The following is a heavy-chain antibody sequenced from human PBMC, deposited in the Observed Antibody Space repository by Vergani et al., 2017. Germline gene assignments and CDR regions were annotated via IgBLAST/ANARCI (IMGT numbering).Heavy chain of an antibody. CDR3: AKGGGGY. CDR1: GFTFSSHA. CDR2: ISGSDGST. D-gene: IGHD2-15*01. J-gene: IGHJ4*02. Sequence: EVQMLESGGDLVQPGGSLRLSCRASGFTFSSHAMSWVRQAPRKGLEWVSAISGSDGSTYYADSVKGRFTISRDNSKNTLYLQMNSLRAEDTAVYYCAKGGGGYWGQGTLVTVSS. V-gene: IGHV3-23*01.